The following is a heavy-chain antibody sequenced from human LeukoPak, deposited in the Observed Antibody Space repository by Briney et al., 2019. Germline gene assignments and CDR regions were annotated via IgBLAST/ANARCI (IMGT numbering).Heavy chain of an antibody. V-gene: IGHV4-59*06. J-gene: IGHJ4*02. Sequence: PSETLSLTCTVSGGSISSYYWSWIRQHPGKGLEWIGYIYYSGSTYYNPSLKSRVTISVDTSKNQFSLKLSSVTAADTAVYYCARRDIVVVPDTNDYFDYWGQGTLVTVSS. CDR3: ARRDIVVVPDTNDYFDY. D-gene: IGHD2-2*01. CDR1: GGSISSYY. CDR2: IYYSGST.